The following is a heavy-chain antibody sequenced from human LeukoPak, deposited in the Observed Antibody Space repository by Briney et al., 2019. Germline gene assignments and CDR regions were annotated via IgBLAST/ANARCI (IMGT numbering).Heavy chain of an antibody. CDR2: IYYSGST. Sequence: SETLSLTCTVSGGSISSYSWSWIRQPPGKGLEWIGYIYYSGSTNYNPSLKGRLTISVDTSKNQFSLKLNSVTAADTAVYYCARGMTTGPDPWGQGTLVTVSS. J-gene: IGHJ5*02. CDR3: ARGMTTGPDP. D-gene: IGHD4-17*01. V-gene: IGHV4-59*08. CDR1: GGSISSYS.